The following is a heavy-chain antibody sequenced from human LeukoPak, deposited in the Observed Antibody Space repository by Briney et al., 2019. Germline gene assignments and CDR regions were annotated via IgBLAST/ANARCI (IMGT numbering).Heavy chain of an antibody. J-gene: IGHJ4*02. CDR1: GGSIRSNY. CDR3: ARGRDGYNPSTFDY. V-gene: IGHV4-59*01. D-gene: IGHD5-24*01. CDR2: IYYSGST. Sequence: PSETLSLTCTVSGGSIRSNYWSWIRQPPGKGLEWIVYIYYSGSTNYNPSLKSRVTISVDTSKNQFSLKLSSVTAADTAVYYCARGRDGYNPSTFDYWGQGTLVTVSS.